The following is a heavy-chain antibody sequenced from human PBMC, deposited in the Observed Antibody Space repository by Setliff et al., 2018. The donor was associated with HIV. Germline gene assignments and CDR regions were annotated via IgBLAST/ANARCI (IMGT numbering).Heavy chain of an antibody. J-gene: IGHJ1*01. V-gene: IGHV3-9*01. CDR1: GFIFDDYA. D-gene: IGHD5-18*01. Sequence: PGGSLRLSCGASGFIFDDYAMHWVRQVPGKGLEWVSGISWNGVSIGYADSVKGRFTISRDNAKSSLYLQMNSLRGEDTALYYCARMSYGYNPPLGEYFQHWGQGSLVTVSS. CDR2: ISWNGVSI. CDR3: ARMSYGYNPPLGEYFQH.